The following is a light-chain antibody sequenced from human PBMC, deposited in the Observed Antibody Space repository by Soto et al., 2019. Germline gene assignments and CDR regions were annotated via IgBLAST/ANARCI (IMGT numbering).Light chain of an antibody. J-gene: IGLJ3*02. CDR3: ETWDSNTLWV. CDR2: LEGSGSY. CDR1: SGHSSYI. V-gene: IGLV4-60*02. Sequence: QPVLTQSSSASASLGSSVKLTCTLSSGHSSYIIAWHQQQPGKAPRYLMKLEGSGSYNKGSGVPDRFSGSSSGADRYLTISNLQFEDEDDYYCETWDSNTLWVFGGGTKLTVL.